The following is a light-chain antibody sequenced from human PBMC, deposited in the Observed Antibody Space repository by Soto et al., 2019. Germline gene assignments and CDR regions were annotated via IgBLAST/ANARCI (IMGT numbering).Light chain of an antibody. J-gene: IGKJ3*01. CDR2: DAS. V-gene: IGKV3-15*01. Sequence: IVMTQSPATLSVSPGERATLSCRASQGIGSTLAWYQQKPGQTPRLLIYDASTRATGIPARFSGIGSGTDFTLTISSLQPEDVATYYCQHCDYLPIFGPGTTVDFK. CDR1: QGIGST. CDR3: QHCDYLPI.